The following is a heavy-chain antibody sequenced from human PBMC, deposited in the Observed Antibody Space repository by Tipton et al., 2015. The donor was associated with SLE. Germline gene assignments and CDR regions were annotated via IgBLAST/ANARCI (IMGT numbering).Heavy chain of an antibody. J-gene: IGHJ4*02. CDR3: AKAAYATAHGGAYVDY. V-gene: IGHV3-23*01. CDR2: ISGTGQNT. CDR1: GFIFTNYA. Sequence: GSLRLSCAASGFIFTNYAMSWVRQAPGKGLEWLSLISGTGQNTYSADSVKGRFTFSRDNSKNTLYLQMNSLRPDDTAVYYCAKAAYATAHGGAYVDYWGQGTLVTVSS. D-gene: IGHD4-17*01.